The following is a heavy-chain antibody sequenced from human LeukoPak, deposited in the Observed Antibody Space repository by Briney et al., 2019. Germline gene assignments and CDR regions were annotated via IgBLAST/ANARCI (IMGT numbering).Heavy chain of an antibody. V-gene: IGHV3-23*01. CDR2: IVASSGST. D-gene: IGHD5-12*01. J-gene: IGHJ4*02. Sequence: PGGSLRLSCAASGFSISNSAMSWVRQAPGKGLERVSLIVASSGSTFYADSVKGRFTISRDSSKNTLYLQMNSLRAEDMAVYYCAKGAYDYIEMGYFDYWGQGTLVTVSS. CDR3: AKGAYDYIEMGYFDY. CDR1: GFSISNSA.